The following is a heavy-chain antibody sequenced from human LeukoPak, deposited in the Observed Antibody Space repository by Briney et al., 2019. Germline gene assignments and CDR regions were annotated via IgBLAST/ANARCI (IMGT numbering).Heavy chain of an antibody. D-gene: IGHD2-21*01. CDR2: ISSSSSYI. V-gene: IGHV3-21*01. CDR3: AGRCNDCGTVDY. CDR1: GFTFSSYS. Sequence: SGGSLRLSCAASGFTFSSYSMNWVRQAPGKGLEWVSSISSSSSYIYYADSVKGRFTISRDNAKNSLYLQMNSLRAEDTAVYYCAGRCNDCGTVDYWGQGTLVTVSS. J-gene: IGHJ4*02.